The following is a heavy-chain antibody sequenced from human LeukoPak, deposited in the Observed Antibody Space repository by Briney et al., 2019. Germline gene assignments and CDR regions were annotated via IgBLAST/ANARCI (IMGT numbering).Heavy chain of an antibody. CDR3: ARDPGASVVAATHWFDP. V-gene: IGHV1-69*13. Sequence: ASVKVSCEASGGTFSSYAISWVRQAPGQGLEWMGGIIPIFGTAIYAQKFQGRVTITADESTSTAYMELSSLRSEDTAVYYCARDPGASVVAATHWFDPWGQGTLVTVSS. CDR1: GGTFSSYA. D-gene: IGHD2-15*01. J-gene: IGHJ5*02. CDR2: IIPIFGTA.